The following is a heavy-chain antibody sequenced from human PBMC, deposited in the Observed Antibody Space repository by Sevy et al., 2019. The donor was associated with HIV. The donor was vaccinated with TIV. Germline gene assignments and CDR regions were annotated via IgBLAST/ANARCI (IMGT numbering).Heavy chain of an antibody. Sequence: ASVKVSCKASGGTFSSYAISWVRQAPGQGLEWMGGIIPIFGTANYAQKFQGRVTITADESTSTAYMELSSLRSEVTAVYYCARGGYCSSTSCPHYYAMDVWGQGTTVTVSS. J-gene: IGHJ6*02. D-gene: IGHD2-2*01. CDR3: ARGGYCSSTSCPHYYAMDV. CDR2: IIPIFGTA. V-gene: IGHV1-69*13. CDR1: GGTFSSYA.